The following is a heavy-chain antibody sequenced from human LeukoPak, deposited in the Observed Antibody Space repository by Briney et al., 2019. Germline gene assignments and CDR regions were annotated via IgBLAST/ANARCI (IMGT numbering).Heavy chain of an antibody. CDR1: GGSISSYY. Sequence: SETLSLTCTVSGGSISSYYWSWIRQPPGKGLEWIGYIYYSGSTNYNPSLKSRVTISVDTSKNQFSLKLSSVTAADTAVYYCASYYGGNSRAFDIWGQGTMVTVSS. J-gene: IGHJ3*02. V-gene: IGHV4-59*01. CDR2: IYYSGST. D-gene: IGHD4-23*01. CDR3: ASYYGGNSRAFDI.